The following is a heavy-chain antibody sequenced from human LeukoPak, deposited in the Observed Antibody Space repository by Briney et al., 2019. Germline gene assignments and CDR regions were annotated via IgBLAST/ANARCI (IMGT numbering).Heavy chain of an antibody. CDR2: IYSSGST. CDR1: GGSISSGTYY. D-gene: IGHD3-16*01. CDR3: ARERGRRGGSDYYYYYYYMDV. J-gene: IGHJ6*03. V-gene: IGHV4-61*02. Sequence: PSETLSLTCTVSGGSISSGTYYYTWIRQPAGKGLEWIGRIYSSGSTSYNPSLESRVTISVDTSKNQFSLKLSSVTAADTAVYYCARERGRRGGSDYYYYYYYMDVWGKGTTVTVSS.